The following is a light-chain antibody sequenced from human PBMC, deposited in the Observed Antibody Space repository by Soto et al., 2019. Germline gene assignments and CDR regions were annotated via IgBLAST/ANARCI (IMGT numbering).Light chain of an antibody. V-gene: IGKV3-20*01. CDR2: GAS. CDR3: PKYGGQPRT. J-gene: IGKJ1*01. Sequence: VLTHAPVTLSFSPGEVATLSFRASHSINILLAWYQQRRVQAPRLLIQGASTRANGIPERFSGSGSGTELNLTISRLQTEDFAVYYCPKYGGQPRTFGQGTQVDNK. CDR1: HSINIL.